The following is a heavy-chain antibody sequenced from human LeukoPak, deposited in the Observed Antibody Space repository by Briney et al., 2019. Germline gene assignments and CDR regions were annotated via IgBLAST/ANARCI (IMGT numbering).Heavy chain of an antibody. CDR2: ISSSSSYI. J-gene: IGHJ4*02. D-gene: IGHD3-16*02. Sequence: GGSLRLSCAASGFTFSSYSMNWVRQAPGKGLEWVSSISSSSSYIYYADSVKGRFTISRDNAKNSLYLQMNSLRAEDTAVYYCARVATQYVWGSYRSIGYWGQGTLVTVSS. V-gene: IGHV3-21*01. CDR3: ARVATQYVWGSYRSIGY. CDR1: GFTFSSYS.